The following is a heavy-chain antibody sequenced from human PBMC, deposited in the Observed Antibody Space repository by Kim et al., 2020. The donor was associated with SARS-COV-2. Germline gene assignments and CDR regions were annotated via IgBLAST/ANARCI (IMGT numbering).Heavy chain of an antibody. Sequence: GGSLRLSCAASGFTFSSYGMHWVRQAPGKGLEWVAVISYDGSNKYYADSVKGRFTISRDNSKNTLYLQMNSLKAEDTAVYYCAKDSSAIRLCCYYGMDVWGQGTTVTVSS. J-gene: IGHJ6*02. D-gene: IGHD2-21*01. CDR2: ISYDGSNK. CDR1: GFTFSSYG. CDR3: AKDSSAIRLCCYYGMDV. V-gene: IGHV3-30*18.